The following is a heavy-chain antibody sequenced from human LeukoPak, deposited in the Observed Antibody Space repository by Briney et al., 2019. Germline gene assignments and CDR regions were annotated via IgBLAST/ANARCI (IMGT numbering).Heavy chain of an antibody. CDR3: ARARVDTAMTDFDY. D-gene: IGHD5-18*01. Sequence: GESPRISCKASGYSFTSYWISWVRQMPGKGLEWMGGIEPSCTYTTYSPSFQGHVTISADKSIATVYLQWSSLKASDTAMYYCARARVDTAMTDFDYWGQGTLVTVSP. CDR2: IEPSCTYT. J-gene: IGHJ4*02. CDR1: GYSFTSYW. V-gene: IGHV5-10-1*01.